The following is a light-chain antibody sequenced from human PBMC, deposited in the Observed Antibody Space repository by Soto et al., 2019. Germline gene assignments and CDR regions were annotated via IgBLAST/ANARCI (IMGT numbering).Light chain of an antibody. J-gene: IGKJ2*01. V-gene: IGKV3-20*01. CDR2: GAS. Sequence: EIVLTQSPDTLSLSPGERAALSCRASQSIDRSSLPWYQQKPGQAPRLLIYGASIRATGIPDRISGSGSGTDFTLTISRLEPEDFAVYYCQQYAVGSYTFGQGTNLEIK. CDR1: QSIDRSS. CDR3: QQYAVGSYT.